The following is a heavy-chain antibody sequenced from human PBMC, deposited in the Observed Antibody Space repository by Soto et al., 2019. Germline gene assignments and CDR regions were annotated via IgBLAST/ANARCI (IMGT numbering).Heavy chain of an antibody. V-gene: IGHV3-74*01. CDR1: GLTFTNYW. J-gene: IGHJ3*01. CDR3: ARPYGGKIGDALDL. Sequence: EVQLVQSGGGLIQPGGSLRLSCAASGLTFTNYWMHWVRQAPGKGLVWVSRINGDGSVTNYADSVRGRFTIVRDTAKNTLYLQMNEMKDDDTGVYYCARPYGGKIGDALDLWGQGTTVTVSS. D-gene: IGHD2-15*01. CDR2: INGDGSVT.